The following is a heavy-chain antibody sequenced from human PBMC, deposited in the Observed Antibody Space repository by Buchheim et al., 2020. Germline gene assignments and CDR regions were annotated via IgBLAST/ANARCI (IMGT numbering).Heavy chain of an antibody. CDR3: ARGPRVFDP. Sequence: QVQLVESGGGLVQPGRSLRLSCAASGFTFSSYAMHWVRQAPGKGLEWVAVISYDGGNKYYADSVKGRFTISRDNSKNTLYLQMNSLRAEDTAVYYGARGPRVFDPWGQGTL. CDR1: GFTFSSYA. J-gene: IGHJ5*02. CDR2: ISYDGGNK. V-gene: IGHV3-30-3*01.